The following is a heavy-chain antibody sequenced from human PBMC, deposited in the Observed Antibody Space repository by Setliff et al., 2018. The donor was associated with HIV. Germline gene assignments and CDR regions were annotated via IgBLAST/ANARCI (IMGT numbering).Heavy chain of an antibody. CDR1: GFTFSTYA. CDR2: VSRDSNNI. D-gene: IGHD3-10*01. CDR3: TRDPTPKELWFFSGYYSDY. V-gene: IGHV3-48*01. Sequence: GGSLRLSCAASGFTFSTYAMNWVRQTSGKGLEWVAYVSRDSNNIYYADSVKGRFTISRDNSKNMLYLQMNSLSADDTAVYYCTRDPTPKELWFFSGYYSDYWGQGTLVTVSS. J-gene: IGHJ4*02.